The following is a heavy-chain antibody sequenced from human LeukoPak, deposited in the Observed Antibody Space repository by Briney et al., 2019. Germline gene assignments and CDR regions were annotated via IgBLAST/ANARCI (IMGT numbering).Heavy chain of an antibody. D-gene: IGHD6-13*01. Sequence: APVKVSCKASGGTFSSYAISWVRQAPGQGLEWMGGIIPIFGTANYAQKFQGRVTITADESTSTAYVELSSLRSEDTAVYYCARDPGGHRIAAAGTDLYYYYGMDVWGQGTTVTVSS. CDR1: GGTFSSYA. CDR3: ARDPGGHRIAAAGTDLYYYYGMDV. V-gene: IGHV1-69*13. J-gene: IGHJ6*02. CDR2: IIPIFGTA.